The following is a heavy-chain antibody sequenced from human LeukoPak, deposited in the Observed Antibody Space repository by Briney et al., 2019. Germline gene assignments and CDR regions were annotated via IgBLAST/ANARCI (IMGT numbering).Heavy chain of an antibody. CDR3: ARHNRVTVTASSYTYPMDV. CDR1: GGSISGYF. J-gene: IGHJ6*02. D-gene: IGHD4-11*01. Sequence: SETLSPTCSVSGGSISGYFWSWIRQSPGKGLEWVAYIHYTGTTNYNPSLNSRVTISVDTSKNQFSLRLNSLTAADTAVYYCARHNRVTVTASSYTYPMDVWGQGTTVSVSS. V-gene: IGHV4-59*08. CDR2: IHYTGTT.